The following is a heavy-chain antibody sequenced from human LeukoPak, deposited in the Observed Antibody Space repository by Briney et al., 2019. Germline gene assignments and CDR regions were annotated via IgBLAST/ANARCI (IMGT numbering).Heavy chain of an antibody. CDR2: IYSGGST. CDR1: GFMFSDYA. V-gene: IGHV3-53*04. Sequence: GGSLRLSCVASGFMFSDYAMSWVRQAPGKGLEWVSVIYSGGSTYYADSVKGRFTISRHNSKNTLYLQMNSLRAEDTAVYYCASHYYGSGSYDELSFDYWGQGTLVTVSS. D-gene: IGHD3-10*01. J-gene: IGHJ4*02. CDR3: ASHYYGSGSYDELSFDY.